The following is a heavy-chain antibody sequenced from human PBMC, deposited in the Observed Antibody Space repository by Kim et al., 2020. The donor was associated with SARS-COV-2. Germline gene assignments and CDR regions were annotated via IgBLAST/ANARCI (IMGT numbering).Heavy chain of an antibody. J-gene: IGHJ2*01. V-gene: IGHV6-1*01. CDR2: YN. Sequence: YNDYAVSVKSRITINPDTSKNQFSLQLNSVTPEDTAVYYCARDTKWYFDLWGRGTLVTVSS. CDR3: ARDTKWYFDL. D-gene: IGHD2-2*01.